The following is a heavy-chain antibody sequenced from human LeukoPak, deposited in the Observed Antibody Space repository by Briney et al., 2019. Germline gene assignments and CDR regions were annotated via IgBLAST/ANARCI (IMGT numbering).Heavy chain of an antibody. Sequence: SQTLSLTCTVSGDSISNYYWSWIRQPAGEGLDWIGRIYSSGSTNYNPSLKSRVTMSVDTSKNQISLKLSSVTAADTAVYYCARGSGARTSEAFDIWGQGTMVTVSS. CDR2: IYSSGST. J-gene: IGHJ3*02. V-gene: IGHV4-4*07. CDR3: ARGSGARTSEAFDI. CDR1: GDSISNYY. D-gene: IGHD3-10*01.